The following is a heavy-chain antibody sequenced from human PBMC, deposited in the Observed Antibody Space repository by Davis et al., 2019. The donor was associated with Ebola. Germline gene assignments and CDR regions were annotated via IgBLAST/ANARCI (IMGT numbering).Heavy chain of an antibody. D-gene: IGHD4-17*01. Sequence: ASVKVSCKASGYTFTSYGISWVRQAPGQGLEWMGWISAYNGNTNYAQKFQGRVTMTEDTSTDTAYMELSSLRSEDTAVYYCATGTTVTALDYWGQGTLVTVSS. CDR2: ISAYNGNT. CDR1: GYTFTSYG. CDR3: ATGTTVTALDY. J-gene: IGHJ4*02. V-gene: IGHV1-18*01.